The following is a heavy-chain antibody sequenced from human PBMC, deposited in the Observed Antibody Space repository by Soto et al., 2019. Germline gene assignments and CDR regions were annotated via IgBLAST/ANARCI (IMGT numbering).Heavy chain of an antibody. D-gene: IGHD2-15*01. CDR2: ISAYNGNT. Sequence: QVQLVQSGAEVKKPGASVKVSCKASGYTFTSYGISWVRQAPGQGLEWMGWISAYNGNTSYAQKLQGRVTMTTDTSTSTAYMELRSLRSDDTAVYYCAIYCSGGSCYRNFDYWGQGTLVTVSS. CDR3: AIYCSGGSCYRNFDY. CDR1: GYTFTSYG. J-gene: IGHJ4*02. V-gene: IGHV1-18*01.